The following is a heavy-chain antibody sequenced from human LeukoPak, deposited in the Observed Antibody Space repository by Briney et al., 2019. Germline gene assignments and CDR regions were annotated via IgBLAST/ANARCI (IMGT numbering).Heavy chain of an antibody. V-gene: IGHV3-30-3*01. CDR2: ISYDGSNK. CDR3: ARDLVTMIVVVIVAW. Sequence: PGGSLRLSSAASGFTFSSYAMHWVRQAPGKGLEWVAVISYDGSNKYYAGSVKGRFTISRDNSKNTLYLQMNSLRAEDTAVYYCARDLVTMIVVVIVAWWGQGTLVTVSS. CDR1: GFTFSSYA. J-gene: IGHJ1*01. D-gene: IGHD3-22*01.